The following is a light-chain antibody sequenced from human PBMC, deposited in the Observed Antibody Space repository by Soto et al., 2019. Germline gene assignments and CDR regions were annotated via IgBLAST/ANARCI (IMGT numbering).Light chain of an antibody. CDR3: GTWDSSLRGGV. V-gene: IGLV1-51*01. Sequence: QSVLTQPPSVSAAPGQRVTISCSGSTSDIGNNYVSWYQQLPGTAPKLLIYDNNERPSGIPDRFSGSKSGTSATLGITGLQTGDEADYYCGTWDSSLRGGVFGSGTKVTVL. J-gene: IGLJ1*01. CDR2: DNN. CDR1: TSDIGNNY.